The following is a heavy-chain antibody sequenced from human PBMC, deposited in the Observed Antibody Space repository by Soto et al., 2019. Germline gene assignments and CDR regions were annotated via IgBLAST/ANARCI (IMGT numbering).Heavy chain of an antibody. V-gene: IGHV1-58*01. D-gene: IGHD6-19*01. Sequence: SVKVSCKASGFTFTSSAVQGVRQARGQRLEWIGWIVVGSGNTNYAQKFQERVTITTDMSTSTAYMELSSLRSEDTAVYYCAADHYSSGWYYFDYWGQGTLVTVSS. CDR2: IVVGSGNT. CDR3: AADHYSSGWYYFDY. J-gene: IGHJ4*02. CDR1: GFTFTSSA.